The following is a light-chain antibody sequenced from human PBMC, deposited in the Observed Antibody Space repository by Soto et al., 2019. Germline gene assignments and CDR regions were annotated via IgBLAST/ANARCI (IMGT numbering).Light chain of an antibody. J-gene: IGKJ2*01. V-gene: IGKV1-5*01. CDR1: QSISSW. CDR3: QQYNYYPYT. CDR2: DAS. Sequence: DIQMTQSPSTLSASVGDRVTITCRASQSISSWLAWYQQKPAKAPKLLIYDASSLEGGVPSRFSGSGSGTEFALPVRSLQADDFAAYYCQQYNYYPYTFGHGTKRESK.